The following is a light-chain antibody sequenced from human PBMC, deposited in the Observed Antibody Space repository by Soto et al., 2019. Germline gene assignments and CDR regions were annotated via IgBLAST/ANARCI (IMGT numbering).Light chain of an antibody. J-gene: IGLJ2*01. CDR2: EVS. CDR1: SSDVGVYNY. CDR3: SSYAGSNNLGV. Sequence: QSVLTQPPSASGSPGQSVTISCTGTSSDVGVYNYVSWYQQNPGKAPKLMIYEVSKRPSGVPDRFSGSKSGNTASLTVSGLQAEDEADYYCSSYAGSNNLGVFGGGTKVTVL. V-gene: IGLV2-8*01.